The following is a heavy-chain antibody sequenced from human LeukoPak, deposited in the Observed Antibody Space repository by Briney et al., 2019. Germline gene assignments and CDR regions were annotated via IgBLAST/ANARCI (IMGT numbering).Heavy chain of an antibody. J-gene: IGHJ3*02. D-gene: IGHD2-21*01. CDR3: ARVAVIFAFDI. CDR1: GGSISSGGYY. Sequence: PSQTLSLTCAVSGGSISSGGYYWSWIRQPPGKGLEWIGYIYHSGSTYYNPSLKSRVTISVDRSKNQFSLKLSSVTAADTAVYYCARVAVIFAFDIWGQGTMVTVSS. V-gene: IGHV4-30-2*01. CDR2: IYHSGST.